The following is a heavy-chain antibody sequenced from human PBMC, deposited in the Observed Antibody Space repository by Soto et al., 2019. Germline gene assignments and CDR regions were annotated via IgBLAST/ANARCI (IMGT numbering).Heavy chain of an antibody. CDR3: AADPYFYDSSDYYSFDY. J-gene: IGHJ4*02. V-gene: IGHV1-58*01. CDR1: GFNFRTTA. D-gene: IGHD3-22*01. CDR2: IVIGSGNT. Sequence: GASVKVSCKASGFNFRTTAVQWVRQARGQRLEWIGWIVIGSGNTNYAQNFQERVTITRDMSTSTAYLDVSSLRSEDTAVYYCAADPYFYDSSDYYSFDYWGRGTLVTVSS.